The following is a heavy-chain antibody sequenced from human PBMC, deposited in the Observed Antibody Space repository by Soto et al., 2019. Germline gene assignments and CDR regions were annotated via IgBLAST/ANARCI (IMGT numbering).Heavy chain of an antibody. V-gene: IGHV3-30*03. CDR2: ISYDGSNK. CDR3: ARDFKRYSSPPGPLEY. CDR1: GFTFSSYG. D-gene: IGHD6-13*01. Sequence: GGSLRLSCAASGFTFSSYGRHWVRQAPGKGLEWVAVISYDGSNKYYADSVKGRFTISRDNSKNTLYLQMNSLRAEDTAVYYCARDFKRYSSPPGPLEYWGLGTLVTVSS. J-gene: IGHJ4*02.